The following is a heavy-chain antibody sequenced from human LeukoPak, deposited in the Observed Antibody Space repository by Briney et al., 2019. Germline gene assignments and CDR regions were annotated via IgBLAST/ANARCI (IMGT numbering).Heavy chain of an antibody. J-gene: IGHJ4*02. D-gene: IGHD3-3*01. Sequence: PSETLSLTCAVYGGSFSGYYWSWIRQPPGKGLEWIGEINHSGSTNYNPSLKSRVTISVDTSKNQFSLKLSSVTAADTAVYYCARSFDFWSGSPLFDYWGQGTLVTVSS. CDR1: GGSFSGYY. V-gene: IGHV4-34*01. CDR2: INHSGST. CDR3: ARSFDFWSGSPLFDY.